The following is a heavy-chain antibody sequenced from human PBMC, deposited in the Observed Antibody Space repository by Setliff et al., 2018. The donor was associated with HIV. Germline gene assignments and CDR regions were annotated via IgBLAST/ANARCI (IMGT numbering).Heavy chain of an antibody. CDR3: ARRPIKGYGPFDS. D-gene: IGHD2-15*01. CDR1: GASDISYIW. J-gene: IGHJ4*02. Sequence: PSETLSLTCAVSGASDISYIWWSWVRQPPGKGLEWIGEVYHTGSTNYNPSLKSRVAMSVDTSRNQFSLKLTSVTAADTAVYYCARRPIKGYGPFDSWGPGTLVTVSS. CDR2: VYHTGST. V-gene: IGHV4-4*02.